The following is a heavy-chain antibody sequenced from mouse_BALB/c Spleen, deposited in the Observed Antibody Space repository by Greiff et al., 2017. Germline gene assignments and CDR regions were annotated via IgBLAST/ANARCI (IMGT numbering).Heavy chain of an antibody. D-gene: IGHD2-4*01. CDR1: GFAFSSYD. CDR3: ARRFYDYDYAMDY. J-gene: IGHJ4*01. Sequence: EVMLVESGGGLVKPGGSLKLSCAASGFAFSSYDMSWVRQTPEKRLEWVAYISSGGGSTYYPDTVKGRFTISRDNARNILYLQMSSLRSEDTAMYYCARRFYDYDYAMDYWGQGTSVTVSS. V-gene: IGHV5-12-1*01. CDR2: ISSGGGST.